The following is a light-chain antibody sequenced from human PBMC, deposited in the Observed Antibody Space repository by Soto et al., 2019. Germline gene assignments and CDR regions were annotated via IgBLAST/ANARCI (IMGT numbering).Light chain of an antibody. CDR3: QSYDTRLSGYG. J-gene: IGLJ1*01. CDR1: SSNIGAGYD. V-gene: IGLV1-40*01. CDR2: DNN. Sequence: QSVLTQSPSVSGAPGQRVTLSCTGSSSNIGAGYDVHWYQQLPGAAPKLLIYDNNNRPSGVPDRFSGSKSGPSASLAITGLQAEDEADYYGQSYDTRLSGYGFASGTKVTVL.